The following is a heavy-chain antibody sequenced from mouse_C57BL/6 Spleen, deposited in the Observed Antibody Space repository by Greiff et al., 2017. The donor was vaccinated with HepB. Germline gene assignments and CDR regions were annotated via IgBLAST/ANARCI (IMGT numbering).Heavy chain of an antibody. CDR3: ANNYGSSYLDY. CDR1: GYAFSSSW. D-gene: IGHD1-1*01. CDR2: IYPGDGDT. Sequence: VQLQESGPELVKPGASVKISCKASGYAFSSSWMNWVKQRPGKGLEWIGRIYPGDGDTNYNGKFKGKATLTADKSSSTAYMQLSSLTSEDSAVYFCANNYGSSYLDYWGQGTTLTVSS. J-gene: IGHJ2*01. V-gene: IGHV1-82*01.